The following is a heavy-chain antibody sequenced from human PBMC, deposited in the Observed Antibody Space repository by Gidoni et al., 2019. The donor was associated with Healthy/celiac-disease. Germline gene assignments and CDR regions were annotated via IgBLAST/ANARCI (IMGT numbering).Heavy chain of an antibody. CDR3: ARIQSYGYYHGRGVYYYYGMDV. J-gene: IGHJ6*02. Sequence: QVTLRESGPALVKPTQTLTLTCTFSGFSLSTSGMCVSWFRQPPGKALEWLARIDWDDDKYYSTSLKTRLTISKDTSKNQVVLTMTNMDPVDTATYYCARIQSYGYYHGRGVYYYYGMDVWGQGTTVTVSS. CDR2: IDWDDDK. CDR1: GFSLSTSGMC. V-gene: IGHV2-70*15. D-gene: IGHD4-17*01.